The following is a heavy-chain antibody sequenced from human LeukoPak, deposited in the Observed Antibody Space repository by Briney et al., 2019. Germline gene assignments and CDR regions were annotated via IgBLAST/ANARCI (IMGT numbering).Heavy chain of an antibody. Sequence: ASVKASCKASGYTFTSYGNSWVRQAPGQGLEWMGWISAYNGNTKYAQKLQGRVTMTTVTSTSTVYMELRSLTSDDTAVYYCARAKTLEPTPSNAFDIWGQGTMVTLSS. D-gene: IGHD1-1*01. CDR3: ARAKTLEPTPSNAFDI. CDR1: GYTFTSYG. J-gene: IGHJ3*02. CDR2: ISAYNGNT. V-gene: IGHV1-18*01.